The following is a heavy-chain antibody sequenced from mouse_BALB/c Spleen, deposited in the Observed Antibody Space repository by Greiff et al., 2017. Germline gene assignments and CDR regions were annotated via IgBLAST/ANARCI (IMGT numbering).Heavy chain of an antibody. CDR1: GFNIKDSY. V-gene: IGHV14-3*02. CDR2: IDPANGNT. D-gene: IGHD2-1*01. Sequence: VQLKQSGAELVKPGASVKLSCTASGFNIKDSYMHWVKQKPEQGLEWIGRIDPANGNTKYDPKFQGKATITADTSSNTAYLQLSSQTSEDTAVYYCASSGGNSYAMDYWGQGTSVTVSS. CDR3: ASSGGNSYAMDY. J-gene: IGHJ4*01.